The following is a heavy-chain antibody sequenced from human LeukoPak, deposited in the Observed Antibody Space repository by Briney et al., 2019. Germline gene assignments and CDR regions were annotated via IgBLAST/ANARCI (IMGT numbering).Heavy chain of an antibody. J-gene: IGHJ6*02. V-gene: IGHV3-23*01. CDR1: GFTFSSYA. CDR2: ISGSGGST. D-gene: IGHD3-22*01. CDR3: AKDSDYYDSSGYWSPYYYYGMGV. Sequence: GGSLRLSCAASGFTFSSYAMSWVRQAPGKGLEWVSAISGSGGSTYYADSVKGRFTISRDNSKNTLYLQMNSLRAEDTAVYYCAKDSDYYDSSGYWSPYYYYGMGVWGQGTTVTVSS.